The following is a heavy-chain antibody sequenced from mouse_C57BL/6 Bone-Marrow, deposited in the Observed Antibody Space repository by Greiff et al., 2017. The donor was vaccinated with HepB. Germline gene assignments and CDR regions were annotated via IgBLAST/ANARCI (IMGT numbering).Heavy chain of an antibody. V-gene: IGHV1-81*01. CDR2: IYPRSGNT. J-gene: IGHJ2*01. CDR3: ARSRTGTFDY. CDR1: GYTFTSYG. Sequence: QVHVKQSGAELARPGASVKLSCKASGYTFTSYGISWVKQRTGQGLEWIGEIYPRSGNTYYNEKFKGKATLTADKSSSTAYMELRSLTSEDSAVYFCARSRTGTFDYWGQGTTLTVSS. D-gene: IGHD4-1*01.